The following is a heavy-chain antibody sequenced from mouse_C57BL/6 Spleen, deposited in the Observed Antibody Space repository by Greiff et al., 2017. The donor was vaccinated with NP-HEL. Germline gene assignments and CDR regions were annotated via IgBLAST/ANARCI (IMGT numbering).Heavy chain of an antibody. D-gene: IGHD6-1*01. J-gene: IGHJ4*01. Sequence: QVQLQQPGAELVKPGASVKVSCKASGYTFTSYWMNWVKQRPGQGLEWIGRIHPSDSDTNYNQKFKCKATLTVDKSSSTAYMQLSSLTSEDSAVYCGAIPLSRGAMDYWGQGTSVTVSS. CDR1: GYTFTSYW. CDR2: IHPSDSDT. V-gene: IGHV1-74*01. CDR3: AIPLSRGAMDY.